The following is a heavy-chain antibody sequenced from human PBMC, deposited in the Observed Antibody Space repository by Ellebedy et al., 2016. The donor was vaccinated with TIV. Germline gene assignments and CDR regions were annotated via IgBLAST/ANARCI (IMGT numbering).Heavy chain of an antibody. J-gene: IGHJ4*02. CDR3: ARSAVVVPAAFDY. V-gene: IGHV4-61*08. CDR2: IYYSGST. D-gene: IGHD2-2*01. Sequence: SETLSLXXTVSGGSISSGDYYWSWIRQPPGKGLEWIGYIYYSGSTNYNPSLKSRVTISVDTSKNQFSLKLSSVTAADTAVYYCARSAVVVPAAFDYWGQGTLVTVSS. CDR1: GGSISSGDYY.